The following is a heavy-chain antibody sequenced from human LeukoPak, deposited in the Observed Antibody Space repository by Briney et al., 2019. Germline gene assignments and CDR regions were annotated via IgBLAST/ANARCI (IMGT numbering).Heavy chain of an antibody. CDR3: ARVWGYCSSTSCYRSAFDI. J-gene: IGHJ3*02. Sequence: SETLSLTCTVSGGSISSGGYYWSWVRQHPGKGLEWIVYIYYSGSTYYNPSLKSRVTISVDTSKNQFSLKLSSVTAADTAVYYCARVWGYCSSTSCYRSAFDIWGQGTMVTVSS. CDR1: GGSISSGGYY. D-gene: IGHD2-2*02. CDR2: IYYSGST. V-gene: IGHV4-31*03.